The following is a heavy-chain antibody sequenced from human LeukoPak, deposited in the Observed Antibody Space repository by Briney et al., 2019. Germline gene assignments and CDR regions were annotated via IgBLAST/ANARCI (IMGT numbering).Heavy chain of an antibody. CDR3: ARLVSSVVGSSWYEDFDY. CDR2: FSAYDGNT. D-gene: IGHD6-13*01. J-gene: IGHJ4*02. Sequence: AASVTVSCKASGYTFTRYGISWVRQAPGQGLEWMGWFSAYDGNTNYAQKLQGRVTMTTDTSTSTAYIELRSLKSDHTAVYYCARLVSSVVGSSWYEDFDYWGQGTLVTVSS. CDR1: GYTFTRYG. V-gene: IGHV1-18*01.